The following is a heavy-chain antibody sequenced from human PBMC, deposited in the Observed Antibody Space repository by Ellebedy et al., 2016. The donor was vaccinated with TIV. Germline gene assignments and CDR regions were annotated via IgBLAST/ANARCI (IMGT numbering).Heavy chain of an antibody. Sequence: SETLSLXCNVSGGSIRSSYYWGWFSQPPGKGLEWIGSIYFIGTTSYNPSLKSRVFISVDTSKNQFSLNLKSVTAADTAVYFCARLGASSDYYRIDYWGQGTLVAVSS. CDR1: GGSIRSSYY. D-gene: IGHD2-21*02. V-gene: IGHV4-39*01. CDR2: IYFIGTT. J-gene: IGHJ4*02. CDR3: ARLGASSDYYRIDY.